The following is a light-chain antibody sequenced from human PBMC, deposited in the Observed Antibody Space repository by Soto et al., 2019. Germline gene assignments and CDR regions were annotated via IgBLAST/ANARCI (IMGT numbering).Light chain of an antibody. V-gene: IGKV1-5*03. CDR3: QQYDSYVT. CDR1: QSIGIC. J-gene: IGKJ2*01. Sequence: DILMNQSPSTLSASVGDRVTITCRASQSIGICLAWYQQKPGKAPKLLIYKASSLKSEVPSRFSGSGFGTAFTFSISSLQSDDFATYYCQQYDSYVTFGQGTKLEIK. CDR2: KAS.